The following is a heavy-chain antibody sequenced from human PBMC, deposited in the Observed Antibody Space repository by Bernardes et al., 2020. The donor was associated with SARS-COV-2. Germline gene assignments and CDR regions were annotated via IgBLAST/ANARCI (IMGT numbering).Heavy chain of an antibody. J-gene: IGHJ4*02. CDR1: GFTFSSHV. Sequence: GGSLLLSCAASGFTFSSHVMNWVRQAPGTGLAWVSVLSTSGGGTYYADSVKGRFTISRDNSKNTLYLQMNSLRAEDTAVYYCAYYWADYWGQGTLVTGSS. V-gene: IGHV3-23*01. CDR2: LSTSGGGT. D-gene: IGHD3-10*01. CDR3: AYYWADY.